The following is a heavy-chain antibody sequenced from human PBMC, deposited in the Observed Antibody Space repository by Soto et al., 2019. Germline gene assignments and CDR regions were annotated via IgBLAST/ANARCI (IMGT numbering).Heavy chain of an antibody. CDR3: VKGYWKGDV. CDR2: ISGSGGSI. D-gene: IGHD1-1*01. Sequence: ESGGGLVQPGGSLRLSSAASGFTFSTYAMNWVRQAPGNGLEWVSAISGSGGSIHYADSVKGRFTISRDNSKNTLYLQMNSLRDEDTAVYHCVKGYWKGDVWGQGTTVTVSS. J-gene: IGHJ6*02. V-gene: IGHV3-23*01. CDR1: GFTFSTYA.